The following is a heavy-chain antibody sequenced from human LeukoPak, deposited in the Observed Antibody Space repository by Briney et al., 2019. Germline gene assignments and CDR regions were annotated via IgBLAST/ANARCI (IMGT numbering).Heavy chain of an antibody. D-gene: IGHD3-22*01. J-gene: IGHJ4*02. V-gene: IGHV3-30*18. CDR3: AKDFYYDSSGSPCFDY. Sequence: PGGSLLLSCAASGFTVSSYGMHCVRQAPGKGLEWVAVISYDGSNKYYADSVKGRFTISRDNSKNTLYLQMNSLRAEDTAVYYCAKDFYYDSSGSPCFDYWGQGTLVTVSS. CDR2: ISYDGSNK. CDR1: GFTVSSYG.